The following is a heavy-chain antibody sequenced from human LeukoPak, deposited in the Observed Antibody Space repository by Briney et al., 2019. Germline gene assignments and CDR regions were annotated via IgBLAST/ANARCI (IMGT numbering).Heavy chain of an antibody. CDR2: IYYSGST. CDR3: ARHPSGSYSRVAY. CDR1: GGSISSSSYY. Sequence: PSETLSLTCTVSGGSISSSSYYWGWIRQPPGKGLEWIGSIYYSGSTYYNPSLKSRVTISVDTSKNQFSLKLSSVTAADTAVYYCARHPSGSYSRVAYWGQGTLVTVSS. J-gene: IGHJ4*02. D-gene: IGHD1-26*01. V-gene: IGHV4-39*01.